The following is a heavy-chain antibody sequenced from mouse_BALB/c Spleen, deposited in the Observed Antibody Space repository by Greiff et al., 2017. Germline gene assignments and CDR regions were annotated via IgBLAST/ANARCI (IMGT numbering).Heavy chain of an antibody. Sequence: QVQLQQSGAELVKPGASVKLSCKTSGYTFTSYWIQWVKQRPGQGLGWIGEIFPGTGTTYYNEKFKGKATLTVDKSSSTAYMQLKSLTSEDSAVYYCAIYYRYDFAYWGQGTLVTVSA. CDR2: IFPGTGTT. J-gene: IGHJ3*01. CDR3: AIYYRYDFAY. CDR1: GYTFTSYW. D-gene: IGHD2-14*01. V-gene: IGHV1S132*01.